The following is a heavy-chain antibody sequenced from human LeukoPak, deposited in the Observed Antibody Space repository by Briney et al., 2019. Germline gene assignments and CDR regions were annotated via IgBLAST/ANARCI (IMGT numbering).Heavy chain of an antibody. J-gene: IGHJ4*02. D-gene: IGHD6-13*01. V-gene: IGHV1-24*01. CDR3: ATHQQQLVPNFDY. Sequence: ASVNVSCKVSVYTLTELSMHWVRQAPGKGREGMGGFDPEDGETIYAQKLQGRVTMTEDTSTDTAYMELSSLRYEDTAVYYCATHQQQLVPNFDYWGQGTLVTVSS. CDR2: FDPEDGET. CDR1: VYTLTELS.